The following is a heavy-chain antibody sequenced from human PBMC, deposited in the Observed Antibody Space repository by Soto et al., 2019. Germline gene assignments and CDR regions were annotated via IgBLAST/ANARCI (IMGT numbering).Heavy chain of an antibody. CDR2: VSGGGET. V-gene: IGHV3-53*01. CDR1: GISVRSSY. CDR3: ARDGDGGWGD. Sequence: EVRLVESGGGLMQPGGSLRLSCAASGISVRSSYMSWVRQAPGKGLEWISYVSGGGETFYSDTVRGRFTISRDNSKTTLFLQMNSVRVGDTAVYYCARDGDGGWGDWGQGAQVTVSS. D-gene: IGHD7-27*01. J-gene: IGHJ4*02.